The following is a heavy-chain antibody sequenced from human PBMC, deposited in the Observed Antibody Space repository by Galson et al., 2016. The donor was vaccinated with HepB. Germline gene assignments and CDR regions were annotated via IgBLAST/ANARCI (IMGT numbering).Heavy chain of an antibody. CDR3: ARGGQQQISADS. Sequence: SVKVSCKASGYAFTAYGISWVRQAPGQGLEWMGWISAYNGNTNYAQKLQDRVTMTTDAPTATAYMELRSLTFDEPAIYYCARGGQQQISADSWGQGTLVTVSS. V-gene: IGHV1-18*01. CDR1: GYAFTAYG. J-gene: IGHJ5*01. CDR2: ISAYNGNT. D-gene: IGHD6-13*01.